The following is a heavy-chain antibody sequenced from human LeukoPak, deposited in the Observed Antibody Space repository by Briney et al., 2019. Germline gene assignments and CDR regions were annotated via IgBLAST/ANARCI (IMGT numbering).Heavy chain of an antibody. J-gene: IGHJ4*02. CDR3: ARQSSIAAVDY. CDR2: IYYSGST. CDR1: GGSISSYS. D-gene: IGHD6-13*01. Sequence: SETLSLTCTVSGGSISSYSWSWIRQPPGKGLEWIGYIYYSGSTNYNPSLKSRVTISVDTSKNQFSLKMTSLTAADAAVYYCARQSSIAAVDYWGQGTLVTVSS. V-gene: IGHV4-59*08.